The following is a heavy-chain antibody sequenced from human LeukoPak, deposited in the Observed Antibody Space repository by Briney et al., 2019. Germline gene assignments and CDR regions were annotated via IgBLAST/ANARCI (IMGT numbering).Heavy chain of an antibody. CDR2: IYYSGST. CDR1: GGSISSSSYY. D-gene: IGHD6-6*01. Sequence: SETLSLTCTVSGGSISSSSYYWCWIRQRPGKGLEWIGSIYYSGSTYYNPSLKSRVTISVDTSKNQFSLKLSSVTAADTAVYYCARRAPRAVVWFDPWGQGTLVTVSS. J-gene: IGHJ5*02. CDR3: ARRAPRAVVWFDP. V-gene: IGHV4-39*01.